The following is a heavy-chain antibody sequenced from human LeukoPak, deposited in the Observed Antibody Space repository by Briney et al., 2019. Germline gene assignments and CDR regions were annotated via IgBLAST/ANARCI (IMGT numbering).Heavy chain of an antibody. Sequence: PGGSLRLSCAVSGFTFSSYSMHWVRQDPGKGLVWVSFINPDGSTTNYADSVKGQFTISRDNAKNALYLQMNSLRAEDTAVYYCAKDLHYGSADYWGQGTLVTVSS. D-gene: IGHD3-10*01. J-gene: IGHJ4*02. V-gene: IGHV3-74*01. CDR3: AKDLHYGSADY. CDR2: INPDGSTT. CDR1: GFTFSSYS.